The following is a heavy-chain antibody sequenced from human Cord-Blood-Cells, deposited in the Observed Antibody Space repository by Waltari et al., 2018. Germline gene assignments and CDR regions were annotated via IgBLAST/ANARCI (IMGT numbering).Heavy chain of an antibody. CDR1: GGSFSGYY. CDR2: INHSGST. V-gene: IGHV4-34*01. J-gene: IGHJ4*02. Sequence: QVQLQQWGAGLLKPSETLSLTCAVYGGSFSGYYWSWIRQPPGKGLEWIGEINHSGSTNYNPSLKSRVTISVDTSKNQFSLKLSSVTAADTAVYYCARPLDSSGFDYWGQGTLVTVSS. D-gene: IGHD6-19*01. CDR3: ARPLDSSGFDY.